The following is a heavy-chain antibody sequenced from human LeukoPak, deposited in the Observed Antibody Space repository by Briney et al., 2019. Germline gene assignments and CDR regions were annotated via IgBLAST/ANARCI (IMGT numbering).Heavy chain of an antibody. J-gene: IGHJ4*02. CDR3: AKLLYYYDSSQPY. CDR2: ISSTSADI. V-gene: IGHV3-23*01. CDR1: GFIFSNHG. Sequence: GGSLRLSCTASGFIFSNHGMNWVRQAPGKGLKWISYISSTSADIYYADSVKGRFTISRDNSKNTLYLQMNSLRAEDTAVYYCAKLLYYYDSSQPYWGQGTLVTVSS. D-gene: IGHD3-22*01.